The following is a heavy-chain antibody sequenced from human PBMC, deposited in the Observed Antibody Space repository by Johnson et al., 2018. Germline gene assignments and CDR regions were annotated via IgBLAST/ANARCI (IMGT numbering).Heavy chain of an antibody. CDR1: GFIFRNYG. J-gene: IGHJ6*03. V-gene: IGHV3-33*01. CDR2: IWYDGSRK. Sequence: QVQLVESGGGAVQPGRSLRLSCGASGFIFRNYGMHWVRQAPGKGLEWVAIIWYDGSRKYYADSVKGRFTISRDNSKNTLFLQMNSLRAEDTAVYYCARDRATSYYYYMDVWGKGTTVTVSS. CDR3: ARDRATSYYYYMDV.